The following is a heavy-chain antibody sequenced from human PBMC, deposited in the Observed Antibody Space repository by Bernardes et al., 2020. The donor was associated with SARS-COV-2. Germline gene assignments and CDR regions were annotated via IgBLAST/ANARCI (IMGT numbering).Heavy chain of an antibody. J-gene: IGHJ4*02. Sequence: GGSLRLSCAASGFTFSSSSMNWIRQAPGKGLEWVSSISSSSRYIYYADSLKGRFTISRDNSKNSLYLQMNNPRAEDTAVYYCAKDRNYGAETGFDYWGRGTLVTVSS. CDR1: GFTFSSSS. V-gene: IGHV3-21*01. D-gene: IGHD1-7*01. CDR2: ISSSSRYI. CDR3: AKDRNYGAETGFDY.